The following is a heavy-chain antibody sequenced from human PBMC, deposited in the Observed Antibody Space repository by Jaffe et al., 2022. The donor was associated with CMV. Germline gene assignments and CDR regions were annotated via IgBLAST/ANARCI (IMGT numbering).Heavy chain of an antibody. CDR2: IWYDGSNK. V-gene: IGHV3-33*08. CDR3: ARGGRHCGGDCYQYYFDY. J-gene: IGHJ4*02. CDR1: GFTFSSYG. D-gene: IGHD2-21*02. Sequence: QVQLVESGGGVVQPGRSLRLSCAASGFTFSSYGMHWVRQAPGKGLEWVAVIWYDGSNKYYADSVKGRFTISRDNSKNTLYLQMNSLRAEDTAVYYCARGGRHCGGDCYQYYFDYWGQGTLVTVSS.